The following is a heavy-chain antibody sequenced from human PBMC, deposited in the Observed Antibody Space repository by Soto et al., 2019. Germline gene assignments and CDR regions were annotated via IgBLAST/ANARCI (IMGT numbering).Heavy chain of an antibody. CDR2: ISSSGSTI. Sequence: EVQLVESGGGLVQPGGSLRLSCAASGFTFSSYEMNWVRQAPGKGLEWVSYISSSGSTIYYADSVKGRFTISRDNAKNSLYLQMNSLRAEETAVYYCARDRPGRYGANQFDYWGQGTLVTVSS. CDR3: ARDRPGRYGANQFDY. D-gene: IGHD4-17*01. CDR1: GFTFSSYE. V-gene: IGHV3-48*03. J-gene: IGHJ4*02.